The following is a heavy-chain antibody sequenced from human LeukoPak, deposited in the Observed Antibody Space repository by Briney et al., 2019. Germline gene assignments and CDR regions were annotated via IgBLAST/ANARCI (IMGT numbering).Heavy chain of an antibody. J-gene: IGHJ4*02. Sequence: AESLSLTCTVSGASVSSGHYYWGWIRQPPGKGLEWIGSLYGTGTTYYNPSLKSRVIISIDTSKNQFSLNLSSVTAADTSVYYCARRKDFWSGLVNYWGQGTLVTAS. CDR1: GASVSSGHYY. V-gene: IGHV4-39*01. CDR2: LYGTGTT. D-gene: IGHD3-3*01. CDR3: ARRKDFWSGLVNY.